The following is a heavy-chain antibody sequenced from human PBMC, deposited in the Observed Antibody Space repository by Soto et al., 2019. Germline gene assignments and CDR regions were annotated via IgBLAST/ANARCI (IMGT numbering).Heavy chain of an antibody. Sequence: HPGGSLRLSFAPSGFPFSSYWMPWFRQAPGKGLVWVSRINSDGSSTSYADSVKGRFTISRDNAKNTLYLQMNSLRAEDTAVYYCARGGDIVVVPAAFDPWGQRTLVTVSS. CDR3: ARGGDIVVVPAAFDP. J-gene: IGHJ5*02. CDR2: INSDGSST. V-gene: IGHV3-74*01. D-gene: IGHD2-2*01. CDR1: GFPFSSYW.